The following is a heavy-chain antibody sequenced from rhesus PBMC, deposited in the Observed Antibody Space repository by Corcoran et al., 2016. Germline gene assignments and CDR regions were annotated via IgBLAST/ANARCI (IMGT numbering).Heavy chain of an antibody. CDR3: ATIAAAGMGFDY. CDR1: GGSISSNY. V-gene: IGHV4-173*01. D-gene: IGHD6-25*01. Sequence: QLQLQESGPGLVKPSETLSLTCAVSGGSISSNYRKWIRQPPGKGLEWIGRISGSGGSTDYNPSLKSRVTISTDTSKKEFSLKLTSVTAADTAVYYCATIAAAGMGFDYWGQGALVTVSS. CDR2: ISGSGGST. J-gene: IGHJ4*01.